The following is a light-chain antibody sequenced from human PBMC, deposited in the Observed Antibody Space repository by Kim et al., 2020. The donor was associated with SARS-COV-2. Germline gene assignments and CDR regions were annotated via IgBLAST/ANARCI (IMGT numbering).Light chain of an antibody. V-gene: IGLV3-1*01. CDR1: KLGDKY. J-gene: IGLJ2*01. Sequence: SYELTQPPSVSVSPGQTASITCSGDKLGDKYACWYQQKPGQSPVLVIYQDSKRPSGIPERFSGSNSGNTATLTIGGTQAMDEADYYCQAWDSTTGKVFGGGTKLTVL. CDR3: QAWDSTTGKV. CDR2: QDS.